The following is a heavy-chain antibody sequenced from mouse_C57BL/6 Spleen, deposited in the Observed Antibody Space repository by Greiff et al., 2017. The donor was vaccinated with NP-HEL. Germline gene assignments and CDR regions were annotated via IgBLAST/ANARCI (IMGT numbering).Heavy chain of an antibody. CDR3: ARIGTTVVATDYFDY. CDR1: GFSLSTSGMG. CDR2: IYWDDDK. V-gene: IGHV8-12*01. D-gene: IGHD1-1*01. J-gene: IGHJ2*01. Sequence: QVTLKESGPGILQSSQTLSLTCSFSGFSLSTSGMGVSWIRQPSGKGLEWLAHIYWDDDKRYNPSLKSRLTISKDTSRNQVFLKITSVDTADTATYYCARIGTTVVATDYFDYWGQGTTLTVSS.